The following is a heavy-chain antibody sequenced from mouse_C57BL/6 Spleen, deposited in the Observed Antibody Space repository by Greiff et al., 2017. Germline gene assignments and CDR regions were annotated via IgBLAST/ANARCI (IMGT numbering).Heavy chain of an antibody. CDR3: ARSHYYGSSPWFAY. CDR1: GYTFTDYN. J-gene: IGHJ3*01. D-gene: IGHD1-1*01. Sequence: EVQLQQSGPELVKPGASVKIPCKASGYTFTDYNMDWVKQSHGKSLEWIGDINPNNGGTIYDQKFKGKATLPVDKSSSTAYLELRSLTSEDTAVYYCARSHYYGSSPWFAYWGQGTLVTVSA. V-gene: IGHV1-18*01. CDR2: INPNNGGT.